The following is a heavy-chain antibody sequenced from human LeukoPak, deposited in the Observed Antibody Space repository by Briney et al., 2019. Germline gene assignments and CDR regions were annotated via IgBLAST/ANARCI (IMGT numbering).Heavy chain of an antibody. D-gene: IGHD3-22*01. CDR1: GYSFTSYY. V-gene: IGHV1-46*01. Sequence: ASVKVSCKATGYSFTSYYLYWVRQAPGQGLEWMGIINPSGGSTNYAQKFQGRVTMTRNTSENTAYMELSSLRSDDTAVYYCARGGTDYDNTAFPLLDPWGQGTLVTVSS. CDR3: ARGGTDYDNTAFPLLDP. CDR2: INPSGGST. J-gene: IGHJ5*02.